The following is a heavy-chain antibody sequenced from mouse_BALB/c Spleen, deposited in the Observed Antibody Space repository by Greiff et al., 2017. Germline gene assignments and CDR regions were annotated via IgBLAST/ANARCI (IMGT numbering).Heavy chain of an antibody. Sequence: EVQLQQSGAELVKPGASVKLSCTASGFNIKDTYMHWVKQRPEQGLEWIGRIDPANGNTKYDPKFQGKATITADTYSNTAYLQLSSLTSEDTAVYYCARDTTVPDYYAMDYWGQGTSVTVSS. J-gene: IGHJ4*01. V-gene: IGHV14-3*02. CDR3: ARDTTVPDYYAMDY. CDR2: IDPANGNT. CDR1: GFNIKDTY. D-gene: IGHD1-1*01.